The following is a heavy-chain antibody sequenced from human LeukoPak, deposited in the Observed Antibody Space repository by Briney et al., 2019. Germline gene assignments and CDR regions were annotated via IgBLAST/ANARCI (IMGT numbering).Heavy chain of an antibody. V-gene: IGHV4-61*05. CDR2: IHYSGST. D-gene: IGHD1-26*01. CDR3: ARRASGSYPDYFDY. Sequence: SETLSLTCTVSGGSISSSSYYWGWIRQPPGKGLEWIGYIHYSGSTNYNPSLKSRATISLDTSKNQVSLKLSSVTAADTAVYYCARRASGSYPDYFDYWGQGTLVTVSS. CDR1: GGSISSSSYY. J-gene: IGHJ4*02.